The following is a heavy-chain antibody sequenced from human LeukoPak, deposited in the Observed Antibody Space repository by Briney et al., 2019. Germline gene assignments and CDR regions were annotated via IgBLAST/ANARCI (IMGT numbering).Heavy chain of an antibody. CDR3: ARVLAAAIPAFDAFDI. Sequence: ETLSLTCAVYGGSFSGYYWSWIRQPPGKGLEWIGEINHSGSTHYNPSLKSRVTISVDTSKNQFSLKLSSVTAADTAVYYCARVLAAAIPAFDAFDIWGQGTMVTVSS. CDR2: INHSGST. V-gene: IGHV4-34*01. D-gene: IGHD2-2*01. J-gene: IGHJ3*02. CDR1: GGSFSGYY.